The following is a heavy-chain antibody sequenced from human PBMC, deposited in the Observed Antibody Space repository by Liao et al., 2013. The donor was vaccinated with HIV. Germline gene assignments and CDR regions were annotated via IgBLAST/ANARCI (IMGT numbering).Heavy chain of an antibody. J-gene: IGHJ6*03. V-gene: IGHV4-59*11. CDR2: IYSTGVT. Sequence: QVHLQESGPGLVKPSGTLSLSCTVSGSSIIRHYWSWVRQSPGKGLEWIGYIYSTGVTNYNPSLKSRVTISMGTSRSHFSLTLKSVTPADTAVYYCARAPMIKDDYYYFYMDVWGEGTAVTVAS. CDR1: GSSIIRHY. CDR3: ARAPMIKDDYYYFYMDV. D-gene: IGHD3-22*01.